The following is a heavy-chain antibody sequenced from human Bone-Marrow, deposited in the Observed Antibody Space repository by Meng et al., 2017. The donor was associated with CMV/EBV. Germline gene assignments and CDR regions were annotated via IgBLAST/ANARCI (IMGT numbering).Heavy chain of an antibody. V-gene: IGHV3-23*01. CDR3: AKYLRDAIDGGGYDI. D-gene: IGHD3-22*01. CDR2: ISGSGSST. CDR1: GFTFSSYA. J-gene: IGHJ3*02. Sequence: GESLKISCAASGFTFSSYAMNWVRQAPGKGLEWVSAISGSGSSTYYADSVKGRFTISRDNAKNSLYLQMNRLRAEDTAFYYCAKYLRDAIDGGGYDIWGQGTMVTVSS.